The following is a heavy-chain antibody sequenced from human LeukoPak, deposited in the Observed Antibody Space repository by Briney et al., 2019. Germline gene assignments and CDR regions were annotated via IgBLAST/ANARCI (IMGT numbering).Heavy chain of an antibody. CDR1: GGSVSTYY. J-gene: IGHJ4*02. CDR3: ASTSGYCSGGNCYSAFDY. Sequence: PSETLSLTCTVSGGSVSTYYWNWIRQPPGKGLEWIGYIYYSGSTNYNPSLKSRLTISVDTSNNQSSLKLSSVTAADTAVYYCASTSGYCSGGNCYSAFDYWGQGTLVTVSS. CDR2: IYYSGST. D-gene: IGHD2-15*01. V-gene: IGHV4-59*02.